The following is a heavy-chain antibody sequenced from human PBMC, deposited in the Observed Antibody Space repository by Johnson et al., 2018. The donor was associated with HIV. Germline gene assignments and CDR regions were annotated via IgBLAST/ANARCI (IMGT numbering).Heavy chain of an antibody. Sequence: VQLVESGGGVVQPGRSLRLSCAASGFTFSSYAVHWVRQAPGKGLEWVSVIYSGGKTYYADSVKGRFTISRDNSKNTLYLQMNSLRAEDTAVYYCAKGGLWFGESIDAFDIWGQGTMVTVSS. CDR2: IYSGGKT. CDR1: GFTFSSYA. CDR3: AKGGLWFGESIDAFDI. V-gene: IGHV3-NL1*01. J-gene: IGHJ3*02. D-gene: IGHD3-10*01.